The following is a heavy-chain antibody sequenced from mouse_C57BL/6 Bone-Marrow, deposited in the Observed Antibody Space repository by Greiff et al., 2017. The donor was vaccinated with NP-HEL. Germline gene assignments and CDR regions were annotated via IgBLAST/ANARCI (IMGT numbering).Heavy chain of an antibody. CDR2: IDPNSGGT. CDR3: ARGFITTVVATGYFDV. V-gene: IGHV1-72*01. Sequence: VQLQQSGAELVKPGASVKLSCKASGYTFTSYWMHWVKQRPGRGLEWIGRIDPNSGGTKYNEKFKSKATLTVDKPSSTAYMQLSSLTSEDSAVYYCARGFITTVVATGYFDVWGTGTTVTVSS. CDR1: GYTFTSYW. J-gene: IGHJ1*03. D-gene: IGHD1-1*01.